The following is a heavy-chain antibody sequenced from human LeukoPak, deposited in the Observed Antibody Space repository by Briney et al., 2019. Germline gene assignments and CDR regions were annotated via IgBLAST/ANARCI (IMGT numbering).Heavy chain of an antibody. CDR2: IYYSGST. Sequence: PSETLCLICTVSGGSISSYYWSWIRQPPGKGLEWIGYIYYSGSTNYNPSLKSRVTISVDTSKNQFSLKLSSVTAADTAVYYCARGGHYYDSTGWFDPWGQGTLVTVSS. CDR3: ARGGHYYDSTGWFDP. CDR1: GGSISSYY. V-gene: IGHV4-59*01. J-gene: IGHJ5*02. D-gene: IGHD3-22*01.